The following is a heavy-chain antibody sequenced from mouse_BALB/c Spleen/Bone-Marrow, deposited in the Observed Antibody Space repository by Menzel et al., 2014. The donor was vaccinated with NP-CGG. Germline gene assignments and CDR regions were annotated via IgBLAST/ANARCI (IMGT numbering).Heavy chain of an antibody. Sequence: QVQLQQPGAELVKPGAPVELSCKASGYTFTSYWMNWVKQRPGRGLEWIGRIDPSDSETHYNQKFKDKATLTVDKSSSTAYIQLSSLTSEDSAVYYCARSHGYYPCWYFDVWGAGTTVTVSS. CDR1: GYTFTSYW. J-gene: IGHJ1*01. CDR3: ARSHGYYPCWYFDV. D-gene: IGHD2-3*01. V-gene: IGHV1-69*02. CDR2: IDPSDSET.